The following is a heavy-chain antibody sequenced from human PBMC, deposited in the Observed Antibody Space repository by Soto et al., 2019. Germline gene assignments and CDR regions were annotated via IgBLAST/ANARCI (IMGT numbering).Heavy chain of an antibody. CDR3: ARQSSGFDAFDI. J-gene: IGHJ3*02. V-gene: IGHV5-51*01. Sequence: SMHVSCKGSGYSFTSYWIGWVRLMPGKGLEWMGIIYPGVSDTRYSPSFQGQVTISADKSISTAYLQWSSLKASDTAMYYCARQSSGFDAFDIWGQGTMVTVSS. CDR1: GYSFTSYW. CDR2: IYPGVSDT. D-gene: IGHD6-19*01.